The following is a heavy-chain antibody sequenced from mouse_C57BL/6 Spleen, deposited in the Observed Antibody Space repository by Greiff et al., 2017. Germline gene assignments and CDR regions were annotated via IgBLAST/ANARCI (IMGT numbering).Heavy chain of an antibody. CDR3: ARHYGSRGFAY. Sequence: VQLQQSGAELVKPGASVTISCKASGYAFSSSWMNWVKQRPGKGLEWIGQIYPGDGDTNYNGKFKGKATLTADKSSSTAYMQHSSLTSEDTAVYFCARHYGSRGFAYWGQGTLVTVSA. CDR2: IYPGDGDT. J-gene: IGHJ3*01. V-gene: IGHV1-80*01. D-gene: IGHD1-1*01. CDR1: GYAFSSSW.